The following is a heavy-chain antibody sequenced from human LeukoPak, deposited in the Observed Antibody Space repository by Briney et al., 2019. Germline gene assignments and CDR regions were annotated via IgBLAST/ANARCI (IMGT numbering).Heavy chain of an antibody. CDR1: GGSFSGYY. J-gene: IGHJ4*02. CDR3: ARGDCSSTGCYRYYFDY. V-gene: IGHV4-34*01. Sequence: PSETLSLTCAVYGGSFSGYYWSWIRQPPGKGLEWIGEINHSGSTNYNPSLKSRVTISVDTSKNQFSLKLSSVTAADTAVYYCARGDCSSTGCYRYYFDYWGQGTLVTVSS. D-gene: IGHD2-2*01. CDR2: INHSGST.